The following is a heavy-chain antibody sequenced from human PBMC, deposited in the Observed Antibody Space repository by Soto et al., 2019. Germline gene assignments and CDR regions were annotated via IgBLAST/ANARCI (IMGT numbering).Heavy chain of an antibody. CDR3: AKEYVDRMYYDFWSGLPLDY. CDR2: ISYDGSNK. D-gene: IGHD3-3*01. CDR1: GFTFSSYG. J-gene: IGHJ4*02. Sequence: GGSLRLSCAASGFTFSSYGMHWVRQAPGKGLEWVAVISYDGSNKYYADSVKGRFTISRDNSKNTLYLQMNSLRAEDTAVYYCAKEYVDRMYYDFWSGLPLDYWGQGTLVTVSS. V-gene: IGHV3-30*18.